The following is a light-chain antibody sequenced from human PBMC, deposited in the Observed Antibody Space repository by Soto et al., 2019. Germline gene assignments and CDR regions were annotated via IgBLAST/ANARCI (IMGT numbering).Light chain of an antibody. Sequence: QSALTQPPSASGSPGQSGTISCTGTSSDVGGYKFVSWYQQHPGKAPQLIIYEVSQRPSGVPDRFSASKSGDTASLTVSGLRAEDEADYYCSSYAGSNMGVFGSGTKLTVL. CDR2: EVS. CDR3: SSYAGSNMGV. CDR1: SSDVGGYKF. V-gene: IGLV2-8*01. J-gene: IGLJ1*01.